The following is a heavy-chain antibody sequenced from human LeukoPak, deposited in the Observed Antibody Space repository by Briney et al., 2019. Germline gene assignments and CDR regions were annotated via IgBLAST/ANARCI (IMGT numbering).Heavy chain of an antibody. V-gene: IGHV3-23*01. CDR1: GFTLSDYA. CDR2: ITGGGRT. J-gene: IGHJ4*02. D-gene: IGHD3-9*01. Sequence: PGGSLRLSCATSGFTLSDYAMSWGRQAPGKGPEWVSAITGGGRTYYADSVKGRFTISRDSSKNTLSLQLNSLRVEDTAVYYCARGHYDVLAASYKWTPDYWGQGTLVTVSS. CDR3: ARGHYDVLAASYKWTPDY.